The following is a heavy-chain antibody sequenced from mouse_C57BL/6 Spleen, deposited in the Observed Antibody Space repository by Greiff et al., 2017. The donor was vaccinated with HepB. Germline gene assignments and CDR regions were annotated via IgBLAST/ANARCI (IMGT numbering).Heavy chain of an antibody. CDR3: ERHEVTYSNYETDYAMDY. CDR1: GYTFTEYT. V-gene: IGHV1-62-2*01. D-gene: IGHD2-5*01. CDR2: FYPGSGSI. Sequence: VQLQQSGAELVKPGASVKLSCKASGYTFTEYTIHWVKQRSGQGLEWIGWFYPGSGSIKYNEKFKDKATLTADKSSSTVYMELSRLTSEDSAVYFCERHEVTYSNYETDYAMDYLGQGTSVTVSS. J-gene: IGHJ4*01.